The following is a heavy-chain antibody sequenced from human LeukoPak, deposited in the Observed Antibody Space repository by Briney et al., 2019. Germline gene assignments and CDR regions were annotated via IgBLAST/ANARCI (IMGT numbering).Heavy chain of an antibody. CDR3: ARDYPYYSDTSILDRFDY. CDR2: IKQDGSEK. CDR1: EFTFSNYW. V-gene: IGHV3-7*05. Sequence: GGSLRLSCAAFEFTFSNYWTSWVRQAPGKGLEWVANIKQDGSEKYYVDSVKGRFTISRDNAKNSLYLQMNSLRAEDTAVYYCARDYPYYSDTSILDRFDYWGQGTLVTVSS. J-gene: IGHJ4*02. D-gene: IGHD3-22*01.